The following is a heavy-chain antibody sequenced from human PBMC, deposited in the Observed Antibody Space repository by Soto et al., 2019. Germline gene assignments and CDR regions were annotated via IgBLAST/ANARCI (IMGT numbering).Heavy chain of an antibody. CDR3: ARARYYYDSSGYYYYYFDY. J-gene: IGHJ4*02. Sequence: SVKVSCKASGGTFSSYAISWVRQAPGQGLEWMGGIIPIFGTANYAQKFQGRVTITADKSTSTAYMELSSLRSEDTAVYYCARARYYYDSSGYYYYYFDYWGQATLVTVSS. V-gene: IGHV1-69*06. CDR2: IIPIFGTA. CDR1: GGTFSSYA. D-gene: IGHD3-22*01.